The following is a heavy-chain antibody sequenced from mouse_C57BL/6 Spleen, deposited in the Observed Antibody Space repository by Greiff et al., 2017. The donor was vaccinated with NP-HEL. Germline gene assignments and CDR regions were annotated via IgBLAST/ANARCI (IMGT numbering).Heavy chain of an antibody. J-gene: IGHJ2*01. V-gene: IGHV1-42*01. CDR2: INPSTGGT. D-gene: IGHD1-1*01. CDR3: AKGGRGSSY. Sequence: EVQLQESGPELVKPGASVKISCKASGYSFTGYYMNWVKQSPEKSLEWIGEINPSTGGTTYNQKFKAKATLTVDKSSSTAYMQLKSLTSEDSAVYYCAKGGRGSSYWGQGTTLTVSS. CDR1: GYSFTGYY.